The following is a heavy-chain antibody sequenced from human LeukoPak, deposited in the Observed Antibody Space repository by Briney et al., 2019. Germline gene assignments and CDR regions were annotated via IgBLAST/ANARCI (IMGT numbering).Heavy chain of an antibody. Sequence: GGSLRLSCAASGFTFSSYWVHWVRQAPGKGLEWVARINSDGTDISYGDSVKGRFTISRDNAKNTLYLQMNSLRAEDTAVYYCANMGYSSSWYKDFDYWGQGTLVTVSS. D-gene: IGHD6-13*01. CDR1: GFTFSSYW. CDR3: ANMGYSSSWYKDFDY. V-gene: IGHV3-74*01. J-gene: IGHJ4*02. CDR2: INSDGTDI.